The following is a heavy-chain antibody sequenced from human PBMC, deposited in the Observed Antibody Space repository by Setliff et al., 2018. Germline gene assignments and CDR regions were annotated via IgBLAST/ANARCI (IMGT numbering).Heavy chain of an antibody. CDR2: INQGGGAQ. V-gene: IGHV3-7*03. CDR3: AKDKDVRVDYFDY. J-gene: IGHJ4*02. CDR1: GFTFSSLW. D-gene: IGHD3-10*01. Sequence: GGSLRLSCTASGFTFSSLWMSWVRQAPGKGLEWVANINQGGGAQFYVDSVQGRFTISRDNAKNSLYLQMNSLRAEDTAIYYCAKDKDVRVDYFDYWGPGTLVTVSS.